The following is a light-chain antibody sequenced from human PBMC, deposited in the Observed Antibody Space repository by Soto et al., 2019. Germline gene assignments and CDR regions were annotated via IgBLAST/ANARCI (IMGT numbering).Light chain of an antibody. V-gene: IGKV1-5*03. CDR1: QSIGSW. Sequence: DIQMTQSPSTLSASVGDRVTITCRASQSIGSWLAWFQQKPGKAPKVLIYKASSLESGVPSRFSGSGSGTEFTLTISRLEPEDFAVYYCQQYGDSPWTFGQGTKVDIK. J-gene: IGKJ1*01. CDR2: KAS. CDR3: QQYGDSPWT.